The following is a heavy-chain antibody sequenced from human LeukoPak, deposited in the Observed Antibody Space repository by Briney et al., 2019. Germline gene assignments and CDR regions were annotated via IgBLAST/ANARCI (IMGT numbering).Heavy chain of an antibody. Sequence: GGSLRLSCAASGFTFSNCAMSWVRQAPGKGLQWVSGISGSATSTYYADSVKGRFTISRDNSKNTLYLQMNSLRAEDTAVYYCAKERSTIRGWFGEFDSWGQGTLVTVSS. CDR2: ISGSATST. CDR3: AKERSTIRGWFGEFDS. J-gene: IGHJ4*02. CDR1: GFTFSNCA. D-gene: IGHD3-10*01. V-gene: IGHV3-23*01.